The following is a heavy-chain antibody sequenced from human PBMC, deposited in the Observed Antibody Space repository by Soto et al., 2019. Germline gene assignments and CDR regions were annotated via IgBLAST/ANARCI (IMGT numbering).Heavy chain of an antibody. CDR1: GGSISSSSYY. Sequence: QLQLQESGPGLVKPSETLSLTCTVSGGSISSSSYYWGWIRQPPGKGLEWIGSIYYSGSTYYNPSLKRRVTISVDTSKNQFSLKLSSVTAADTAVYYCARRTYYYDSSGYTFDYWGQGTLVTVSS. V-gene: IGHV4-39*01. D-gene: IGHD3-22*01. CDR3: ARRTYYYDSSGYTFDY. J-gene: IGHJ4*02. CDR2: IYYSGST.